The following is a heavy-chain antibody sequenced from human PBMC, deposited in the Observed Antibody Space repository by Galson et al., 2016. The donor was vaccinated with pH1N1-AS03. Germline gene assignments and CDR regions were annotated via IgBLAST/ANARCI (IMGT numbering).Heavy chain of an antibody. CDR1: GYTFTSYY. V-gene: IGHV1-46*01. CDR3: ARVSAGLTGYYYAMDV. Sequence: LVKVSCKASGYTFTSYYIHWVRQAPGQGREWMGIINPSDGNTNYAQRFQGRVTMTRDTSTSTVYMELSSLRSDDTAVYYCARVSAGLTGYYYAMDVWGQGTTVTVSS. CDR2: INPSDGNT. J-gene: IGHJ6*02. D-gene: IGHD4/OR15-4a*01.